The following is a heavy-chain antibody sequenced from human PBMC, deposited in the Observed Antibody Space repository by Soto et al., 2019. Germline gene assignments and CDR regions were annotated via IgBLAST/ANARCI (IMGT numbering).Heavy chain of an antibody. J-gene: IGHJ4*02. D-gene: IGHD3-22*01. Sequence: EVQLVESGGGLVKPGGSLRLSCAASGFTFSSYSMNWVRQAPGKGLEWVSSISSSSSYIYYADSVKGRFTISRDNAKNSLYLQMNSLRAEDTAVYYWARGGGDYDSSGYYYDFDYWGQGTLVTVSS. CDR2: ISSSSSYI. V-gene: IGHV3-21*01. CDR1: GFTFSSYS. CDR3: ARGGGDYDSSGYYYDFDY.